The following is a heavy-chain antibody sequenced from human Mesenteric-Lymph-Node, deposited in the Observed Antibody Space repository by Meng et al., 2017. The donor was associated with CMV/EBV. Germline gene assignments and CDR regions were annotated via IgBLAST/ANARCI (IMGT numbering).Heavy chain of an antibody. CDR3: ARDQPADY. CDR2: IYNSVST. J-gene: IGHJ4*02. V-gene: IGHV4-61*01. Sequence: QVQLQESGPGLVKPSEALSLTCTVLGYSVSGGSYYWTWIRQAPGKGLEWIGYIYNSVSTNYNPSLKSRVTISVDTSNNQFSLKLTSVTAADTAVYYCARDQPADYWGQGTLVTVSS. CDR1: GYSVSGGSYY.